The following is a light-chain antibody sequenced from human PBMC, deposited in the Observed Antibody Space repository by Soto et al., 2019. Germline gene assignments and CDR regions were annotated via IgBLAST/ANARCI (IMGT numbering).Light chain of an antibody. Sequence: TVLTQSPGTLSLSPWERAALSCRASQSVSSNYLAWYQQKPGQAPRLLIYGASSRATGIPDRFSGSGSGTDFTLTISRLEPEDFAVYYCHQYGSSPSTFGQGTKVDIK. CDR3: HQYGSSPST. CDR1: QSVSSNY. J-gene: IGKJ1*01. V-gene: IGKV3-20*01. CDR2: GAS.